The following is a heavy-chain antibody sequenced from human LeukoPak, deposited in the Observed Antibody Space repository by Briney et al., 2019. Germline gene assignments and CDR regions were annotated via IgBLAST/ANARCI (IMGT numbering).Heavy chain of an antibody. CDR2: ISGSGSRT. J-gene: IGHJ4*02. Sequence: LAGGSPRLSCAASGFSFRNYAMNWLRQAPGNGLECVSGISGSGSRTYYADSVKGRFTISRDNSNNTLSLQMTSLRVEDTAIYFCAKDSDIPGSFDYWGKGTPVTVSS. V-gene: IGHV3-23*01. D-gene: IGHD2-21*02. CDR1: GFSFRNYA. CDR3: AKDSDIPGSFDY.